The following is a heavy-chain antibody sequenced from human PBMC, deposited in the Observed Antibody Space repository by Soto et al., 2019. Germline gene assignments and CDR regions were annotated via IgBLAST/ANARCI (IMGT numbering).Heavy chain of an antibody. CDR3: VSSNIVGRPG. CDR2: INQDESEK. V-gene: IGHV3-7*01. CDR1: GFSVRTFW. Sequence: QLVESGGGSVQPGGSLRLSCGASGFSVRTFWMAWVRQPQGKGLEWVANINQDESEKHYMDSVKGRFTISRDNAKSSLFLQMNSLRAEDTAVYYCVSSNIVGRPGGGQGTMVTVSS. J-gene: IGHJ3*01. D-gene: IGHD6-6*01.